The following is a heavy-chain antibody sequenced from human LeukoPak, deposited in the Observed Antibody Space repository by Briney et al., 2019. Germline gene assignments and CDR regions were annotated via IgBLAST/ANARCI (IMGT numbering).Heavy chain of an antibody. CDR2: ISYDGSNK. J-gene: IGHJ6*02. Sequence: GGSLRLSCAASGFTFSSYGMHWVRQAPGKGLEWVAVISYDGSNKYYADSVKGRFTISRDNPKNTLYLQMNSLRAEDTAVYYCAKDEEYSSGFYYYYYGMDVWGQGTTVTVSS. V-gene: IGHV3-30*18. CDR3: AKDEEYSSGFYYYYYGMDV. D-gene: IGHD6-19*01. CDR1: GFTFSSYG.